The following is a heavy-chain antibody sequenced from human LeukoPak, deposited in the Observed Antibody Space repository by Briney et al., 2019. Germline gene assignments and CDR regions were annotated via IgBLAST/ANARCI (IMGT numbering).Heavy chain of an antibody. V-gene: IGHV4-39*07. CDR1: GGSISSSSYY. Sequence: SETLSLTCTVSGGSISSSSYYWGWIRQPPGKGLEWIGSIYYSGSTYYNPSLKSRVTMSLDTSRNQFSLELSSVTATDTAVYFCARGVWEPYYWGQGTLVTVSS. CDR3: ARGVWEPYY. CDR2: IYYSGST. J-gene: IGHJ4*02. D-gene: IGHD1-26*01.